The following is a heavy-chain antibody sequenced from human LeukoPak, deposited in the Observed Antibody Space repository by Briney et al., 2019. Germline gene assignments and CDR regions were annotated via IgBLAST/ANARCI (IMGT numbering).Heavy chain of an antibody. CDR3: VRRYMATSAEDFDY. V-gene: IGHV3-23*01. Sequence: QPGGTLRLSCAASGFTFSSYGMSWVRQAPGKGLEWVSAISGSGGSTYYADSVKGRFTISRDNSKNTLYLQMTSLRVEDTAMYYCVRRYMATSAEDFDYWGQGTLVTVSS. D-gene: IGHD5-24*01. J-gene: IGHJ4*02. CDR1: GFTFSSYG. CDR2: ISGSGGST.